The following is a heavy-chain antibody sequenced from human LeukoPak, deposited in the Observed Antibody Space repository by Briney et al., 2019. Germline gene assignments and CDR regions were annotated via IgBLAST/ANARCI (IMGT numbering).Heavy chain of an antibody. J-gene: IGHJ4*02. CDR3: AHGAMYQLDY. CDR2: ISGSADIT. D-gene: IGHD2-2*01. CDR1: GFIFSSYG. V-gene: IGHV3-23*01. Sequence: GESLRLSCAASGFIFSSYGMNWVRRAPGKGLEWVSGISGSADITYYADSVKGRFTISGDNSKNTLFLQMNSLRAEDTAVYYCAHGAMYQLDYWGQGTLVTVSS.